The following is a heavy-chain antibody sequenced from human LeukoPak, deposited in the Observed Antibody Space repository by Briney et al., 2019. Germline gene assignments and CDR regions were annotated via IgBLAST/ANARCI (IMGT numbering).Heavy chain of an antibody. D-gene: IGHD3-22*01. J-gene: IGHJ4*02. V-gene: IGHV4-4*02. Sequence: SETLSLTCSLSGGSISSDNCWSWVRQTPGKGLEWIGEVQRIGSTIQNPSLKSRLTTLLDKPTRQFSLRLSSVTAADTDVYYCAARDYYDRGGYFDYWGQRLLVTVSS. CDR1: GGSISSDNC. CDR2: VQRIGST. CDR3: AARDYYDRGGYFDY.